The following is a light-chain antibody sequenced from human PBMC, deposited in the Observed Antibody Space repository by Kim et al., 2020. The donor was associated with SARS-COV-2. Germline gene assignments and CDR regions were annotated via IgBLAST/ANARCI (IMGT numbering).Light chain of an antibody. CDR2: ENN. CDR1: SGSIASNS. CDR3: QSYHSNNPLV. J-gene: IGLJ3*02. Sequence: LTQPHSVSESPGKTVTISCIRSSGSIASNSVQWYQQRPGSSPTTVIYENNQRPSGVPDRFSGSIDSSSNSAYLTISGLKTEDEADYYCQSYHSNNPLVFGGGTQLTVL. V-gene: IGLV6-57*01.